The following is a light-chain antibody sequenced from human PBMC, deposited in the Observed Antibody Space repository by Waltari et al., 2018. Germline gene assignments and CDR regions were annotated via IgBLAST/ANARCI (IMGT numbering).Light chain of an antibody. CDR3: QQYEKWPRT. Sequence: EIVMTQTPATLSVSPGESATLFGRARQSVTTNLAWYVQKPGQAPRLLIYGASARATGGPARFTGGGYGTEFTLTISSLQSEDFAVYYCQQYEKWPRTFGQGTKVEIK. J-gene: IGKJ1*01. CDR1: QSVTTN. CDR2: GAS. V-gene: IGKV3-15*01.